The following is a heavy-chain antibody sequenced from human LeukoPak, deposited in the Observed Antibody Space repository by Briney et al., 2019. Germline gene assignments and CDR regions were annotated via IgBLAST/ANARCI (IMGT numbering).Heavy chain of an antibody. V-gene: IGHV3-48*03. D-gene: IGHD5-12*01. CDR1: GFTFSSYE. CDR2: ISSSGDTI. J-gene: IGHJ4*02. Sequence: GGSLRLSCAASGFTFSSYEMNWVRQAPGKGPQWVSYISSSGDTIYYADSVKGRFTTSRDNAKNSLYLRMNSLRAEDTAVYYCARDVGKSGYGDYWGQGTLVTVSS. CDR3: ARDVGKSGYGDY.